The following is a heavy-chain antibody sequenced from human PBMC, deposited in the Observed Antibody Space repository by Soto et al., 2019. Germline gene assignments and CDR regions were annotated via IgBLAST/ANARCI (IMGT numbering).Heavy chain of an antibody. J-gene: IGHJ5*02. V-gene: IGHV3-30*14. Sequence: QVQLVESGGGVVQPGRSLRLSCTASGFIFSSYAMHWVRQAPGKGLEWVAVSSYDGSNKFYADSVKGRFTISRDNSKNTLYLHMDSVRPEDTAIYYCARDLSSGWGKSWLDPWGQGTLVTVSS. CDR1: GFIFSSYA. D-gene: IGHD6-19*01. CDR2: SSYDGSNK. CDR3: ARDLSSGWGKSWLDP.